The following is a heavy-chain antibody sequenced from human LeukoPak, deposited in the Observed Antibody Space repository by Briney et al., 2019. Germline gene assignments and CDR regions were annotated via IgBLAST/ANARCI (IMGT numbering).Heavy chain of an antibody. CDR1: GYTFTSYA. D-gene: IGHD1-26*01. CDR3: ARVHSGSYYY. V-gene: IGHV1-3*03. CDR2: INAGNGNT. Sequence: ASVKVSCKASGYTFTSYAMHWVRQAPGQRLEWMGWINAGNGNTKYSQESQGRVTITRNTSISTAYMELSSLRSEDTAVYYCARVHSGSYYYWGQGTLVTVSS. J-gene: IGHJ4*02.